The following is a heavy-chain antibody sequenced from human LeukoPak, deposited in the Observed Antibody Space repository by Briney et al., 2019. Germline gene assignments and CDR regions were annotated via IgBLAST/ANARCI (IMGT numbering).Heavy chain of an antibody. CDR3: ARAGAPYYDSSGYYLSPADNFGY. J-gene: IGHJ4*02. Sequence: GGSLRLSCAASGFAFSSYSMNWVRQAPGKGLEWVSYISSSSSTIYYADSVKGRFTISRDNAKNSLYLQMNSLRAEDTAVYYCARAGAPYYDSSGYYLSPADNFGYWGQGTLVTVSS. D-gene: IGHD3-22*01. CDR2: ISSSSSTI. V-gene: IGHV3-48*01. CDR1: GFAFSSYS.